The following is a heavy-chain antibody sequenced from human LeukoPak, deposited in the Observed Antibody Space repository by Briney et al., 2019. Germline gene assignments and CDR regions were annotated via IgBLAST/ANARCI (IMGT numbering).Heavy chain of an antibody. CDR1: GFTFSTYS. D-gene: IGHD6-19*01. Sequence: PGGSLRLSCVASGFTFSTYSMNWVRQAPGKGLEWVSSISTSSYIYYADSVKGRFTISRDNAKNSLYLQMNSLRAEDTAVYYCARDAGNSSGWNDFDYWGQGTLVTVSS. CDR3: ARDAGNSSGWNDFDY. CDR2: ISTSSYI. V-gene: IGHV3-21*01. J-gene: IGHJ4*02.